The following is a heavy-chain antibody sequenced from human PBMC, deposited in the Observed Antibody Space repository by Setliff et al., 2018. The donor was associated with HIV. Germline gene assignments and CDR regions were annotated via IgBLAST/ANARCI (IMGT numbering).Heavy chain of an antibody. CDR3: ARDRHYSGLGSYGP. CDR2: IYRSGTT. D-gene: IGHD3-10*01. Sequence: SETLSLTCTIFGGSFSNYRWSWIRQPAGRGLEWIGRIYRSGTTDYKPSLKSRVSMSLDTSRNQLSLKLTSVTAEDTAVYYCARDRHYSGLGSYGPWGPGILVTVSS. J-gene: IGHJ5*02. CDR1: GGSFSNYR. V-gene: IGHV4-4*07.